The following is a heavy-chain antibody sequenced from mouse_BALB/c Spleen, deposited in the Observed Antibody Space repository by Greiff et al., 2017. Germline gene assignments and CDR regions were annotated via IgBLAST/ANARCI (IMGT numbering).Heavy chain of an antibody. CDR3: ARGGGSYFDY. J-gene: IGHJ2*01. CDR2: ISSGSSTI. V-gene: IGHV5-17*02. Sequence: EVMLVESGGGLVQPGGSRKLSCAASGFTFSSFGMHWVRQAPEKGLEWVAYISSGSSTIYYADTVKGRFTISRDNPKNTLFLQMTSLRSEDTAMYYWARGGGSYFDYWGQGTTLTVSS. CDR1: GFTFSSFG.